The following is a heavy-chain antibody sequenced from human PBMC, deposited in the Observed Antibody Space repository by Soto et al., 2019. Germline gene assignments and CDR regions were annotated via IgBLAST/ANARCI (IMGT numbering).Heavy chain of an antibody. CDR2: IYYSGST. CDR3: ARERGVPNWFDP. Sequence: SETLSLTCTVSGGSISSGGYYWSWIRQHPGKGLEWIGYIYYSGSTYYNPSLKSRVTISVDTSKNQFSLKLSSVTATDTAVYYCARERGVPNWFDPWGQGTLATVSS. V-gene: IGHV4-31*02. J-gene: IGHJ5*02. CDR1: GGSISSGGYY.